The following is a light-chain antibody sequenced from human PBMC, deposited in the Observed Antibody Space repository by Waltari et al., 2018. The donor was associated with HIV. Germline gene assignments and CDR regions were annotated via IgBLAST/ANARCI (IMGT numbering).Light chain of an antibody. V-gene: IGLV3-21*02. CDR1: RVGRIT. CDR2: GDA. Sequence: SYLLTQPPSVSVAPGQPARIPCGGIRVGRITGPGFQPKPGQAPVVVVHGDADRPSGIPERFSGSISGNTATLIISRVEAGDEADYYCQVGDDSSDHILFAGGTKLTVL. CDR3: QVGDDSSDHIL. J-gene: IGLJ2*01.